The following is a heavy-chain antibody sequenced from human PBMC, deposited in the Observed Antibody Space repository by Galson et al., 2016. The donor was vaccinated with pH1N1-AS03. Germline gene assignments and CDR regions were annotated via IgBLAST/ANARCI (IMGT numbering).Heavy chain of an antibody. V-gene: IGHV5-51*01. CDR1: GYIFSSYW. CDR3: ARQQYCRGGRCFLYYDAFYM. CDR2: IWPADSDP. Sequence: QSGAEVKKPGESLKISCQASGYIFSSYWIGWVRQRPGKGLELMGIIWPADSDPKYSPSFQGQVTISVDTSLNTAYLQWSSLETLDTDMYFCARQQYCRGGRCFLYYDAFYMWGQGTLVTVSS. D-gene: IGHD2-15*01. J-gene: IGHJ3*02.